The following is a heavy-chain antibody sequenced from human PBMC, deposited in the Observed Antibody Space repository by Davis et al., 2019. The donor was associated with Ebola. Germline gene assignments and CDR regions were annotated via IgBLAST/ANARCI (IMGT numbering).Heavy chain of an antibody. V-gene: IGHV1-69*04. J-gene: IGHJ4*02. D-gene: IGHD1-26*01. Sequence: SVKVSCKASGGTFSSYAISWVRQAPGQGLEWMGRIIPILGIANYAQKFQGRVTITADKSTSTAYMELSSLRSEDTAVYYCARGSSRVGATPYYFDYWGQGTLVTVSS. CDR3: ARGSSRVGATPYYFDY. CDR2: IIPILGIA. CDR1: GGTFSSYA.